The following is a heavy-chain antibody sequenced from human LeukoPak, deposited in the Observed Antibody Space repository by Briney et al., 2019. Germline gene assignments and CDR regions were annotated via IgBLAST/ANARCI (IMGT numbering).Heavy chain of an antibody. V-gene: IGHV3-23*01. CDR3: ARVEGLVDP. Sequence: GGSLRLSCAASGFSFTSYAMSWVRQAPGKGLEWVSAISTGGGSTYYADSVKGRFTISRDNSKNTLSLQLNSLRAEDTAVYYCARVEGLVDPWGQGTLVTVSS. CDR2: ISTGGGST. D-gene: IGHD2-15*01. CDR1: GFSFTSYA. J-gene: IGHJ5*02.